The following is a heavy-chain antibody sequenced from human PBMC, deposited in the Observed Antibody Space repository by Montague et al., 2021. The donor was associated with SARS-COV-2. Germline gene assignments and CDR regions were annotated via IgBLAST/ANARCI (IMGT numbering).Heavy chain of an antibody. J-gene: IGHJ6*02. CDR3: ARLTMVRGVIWAYDYYYGMDV. CDR2: IYYSGST. D-gene: IGHD3-10*01. Sequence: SETLSLTCTVSGGSISSSSYYWGWIRQPPGKGLEWVGSIYYSGSTYYNPSLKSRVTISVDTSKNQFSLKLSSVTAADTAVYYCARLTMVRGVIWAYDYYYGMDVWGQGTTVTVSS. CDR1: GGSISSSSYY. V-gene: IGHV4-39*01.